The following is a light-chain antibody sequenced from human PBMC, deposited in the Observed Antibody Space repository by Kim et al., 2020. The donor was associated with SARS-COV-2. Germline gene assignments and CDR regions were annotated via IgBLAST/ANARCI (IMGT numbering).Light chain of an antibody. CDR2: GAS. CDR3: HQYDGIPET. J-gene: IGKJ1*01. Sequence: GETTHLSCRHSQSVSNNKLAWYPQNPGQSPRLLIYGASRRAIGIPDRFSGSGSGTDFTLTISRLEPEDFAVYYCHQYDGIPETFGQGTKVDIK. V-gene: IGKV3-20*01. CDR1: QSVSNNK.